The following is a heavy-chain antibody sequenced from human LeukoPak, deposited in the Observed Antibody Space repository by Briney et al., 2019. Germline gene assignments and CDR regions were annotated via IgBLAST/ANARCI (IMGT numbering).Heavy chain of an antibody. CDR2: ISYDGSNK. Sequence: GGSLRLSCAASGFTFSSYGRHWVRQAPGKGRGWVAVISYDGSNKYYADSVRGRFTISRDNSKNTLYLQMNSLRAEDTAVYYCAKDRSSSSWYPQYYFDYWGQGTLVTVSS. V-gene: IGHV3-30*18. CDR3: AKDRSSSSWYPQYYFDY. CDR1: GFTFSSYG. D-gene: IGHD6-13*01. J-gene: IGHJ4*02.